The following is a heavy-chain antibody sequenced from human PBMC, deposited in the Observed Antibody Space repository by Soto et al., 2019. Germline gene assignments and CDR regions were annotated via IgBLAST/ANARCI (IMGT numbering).Heavy chain of an antibody. D-gene: IGHD3-22*01. CDR3: AKDGILDSSGHYYYFDY. CDR1: GYTFRNYG. Sequence: QVQLVESGGGVVQPGRSLTLSCAACGYTFRNYGVHGAREAPGRGREGVAVISYDGSNKYYADSVKGRFTISRDNSKNTLYLQMNSLRAEDTAVYYCAKDGILDSSGHYYYFDYWGQGTLVTVSS. CDR2: ISYDGSNK. V-gene: IGHV3-30*18. J-gene: IGHJ4*02.